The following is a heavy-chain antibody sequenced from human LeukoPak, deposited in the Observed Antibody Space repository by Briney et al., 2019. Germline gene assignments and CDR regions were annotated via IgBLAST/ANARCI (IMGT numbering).Heavy chain of an antibody. CDR1: GGSFSGYY. D-gene: IGHD1-7*01. CDR2: INHSGST. CDR3: ARGSRTGTNYYYMDV. Sequence: SETLSLTCAVYGGSFSGYYWSWIRQPPGKGLEWIGEINHSGSTNYNPSLKSRVTISVDTSKNQFSLNLSSVTAADTAVYYCARGSRTGTNYYYMDVWGKGTTVTVSS. J-gene: IGHJ6*03. V-gene: IGHV4-34*01.